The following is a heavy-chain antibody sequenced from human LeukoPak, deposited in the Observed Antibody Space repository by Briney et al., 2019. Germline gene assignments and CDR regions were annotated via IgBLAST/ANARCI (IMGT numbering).Heavy chain of an antibody. Sequence: GGSLRLSCAVSGFTFSGFWMSWSRQAPRKGLEWVASINSDGSEGYYADAVKGRFTISRDNAKNSLYLQINSLRAEDTAVYYCARSSYSSSSSVWGQGTMVTVSS. V-gene: IGHV3-7*03. CDR2: INSDGSEG. J-gene: IGHJ3*01. CDR3: ARSSYSSSSSV. CDR1: GFTFSGFW. D-gene: IGHD6-6*01.